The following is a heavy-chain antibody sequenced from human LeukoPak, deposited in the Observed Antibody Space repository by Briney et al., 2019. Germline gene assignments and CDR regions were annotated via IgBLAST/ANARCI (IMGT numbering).Heavy chain of an antibody. CDR1: GFTFSSYG. J-gene: IGHJ6*02. Sequence: PGGSLRLSCAASGFTFSSYGMHWVRQAPGKGLEWVAFIRYDGSNKYYADSVKGRFTISRDNSKNTLYLQMNSPRAEDTAVYYGAVTMVRGGPTYYYYYGMDVWGQGTTVTVSS. D-gene: IGHD3-10*01. CDR3: AVTMVRGGPTYYYYYGMDV. CDR2: IRYDGSNK. V-gene: IGHV3-30*02.